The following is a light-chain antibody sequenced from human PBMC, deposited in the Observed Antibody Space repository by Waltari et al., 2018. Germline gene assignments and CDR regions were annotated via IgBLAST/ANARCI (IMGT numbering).Light chain of an antibody. CDR3: QQYNSYRT. V-gene: IGKV1-5*03. J-gene: IGKJ1*01. CDR2: YAC. Sequence: TCRASESFSRWLAWYQQKPGKGPKLLSYYACSLENGVPSRFSGCGSGSEFTLTISSLQPDDVATYYCQQYNSYRTFGQGTKVEIK. CDR1: ESFSRW.